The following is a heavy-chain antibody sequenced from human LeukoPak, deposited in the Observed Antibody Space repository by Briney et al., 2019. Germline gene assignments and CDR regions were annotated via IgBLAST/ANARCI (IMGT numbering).Heavy chain of an antibody. V-gene: IGHV1-2*02. CDR3: ARGPGVRGVTMDV. J-gene: IGHJ6*03. Sequence: ASVKVSCKASEYIFTDYYKHWVRQAPGQGLEWMGWINPNSGGTNYVQKFQGRVTMTRDTSISTAYMELSRLRSDDTAVYYCARGPGVRGVTMDVWGKGTTVTVSS. CDR1: EYIFTDYY. CDR2: INPNSGGT. D-gene: IGHD3-10*01.